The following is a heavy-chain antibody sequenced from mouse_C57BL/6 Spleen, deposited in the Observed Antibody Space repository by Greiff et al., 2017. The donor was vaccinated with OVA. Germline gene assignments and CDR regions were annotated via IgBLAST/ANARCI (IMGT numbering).Heavy chain of an antibody. J-gene: IGHJ2*01. CDR3: ASSPTTVVPHFDY. CDR1: GYTFTSYG. V-gene: IGHV1-81*01. CDR2: IYPRSGNT. Sequence: VQLQQSGAELARPGASVKLSCKASGYTFTSYGISWVKQRTGQGLEWIGEIYPRSGNTYYNEKFTGKATLPADKSSSTAYMELRSLTSEDSAFYFCASSPTTVVPHFDYWGQGTTRTVSS. D-gene: IGHD1-1*01.